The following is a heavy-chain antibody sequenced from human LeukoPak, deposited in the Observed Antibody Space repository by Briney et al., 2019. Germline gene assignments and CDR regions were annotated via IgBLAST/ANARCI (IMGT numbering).Heavy chain of an antibody. CDR2: LSSGGRT. V-gene: IGHV3-23*01. J-gene: IGHJ3*02. Sequence: PGGSLRLSCVAPGFTFSSYAISWVRQAPGKGLEWVSALSSGGRTYYADSVKGRFTISRDNSKNTLYLQMNSLRAEDTAVYYCAKDVGQWLDDAFDIWGQGTMVTVSS. D-gene: IGHD6-19*01. CDR1: GFTFSSYA. CDR3: AKDVGQWLDDAFDI.